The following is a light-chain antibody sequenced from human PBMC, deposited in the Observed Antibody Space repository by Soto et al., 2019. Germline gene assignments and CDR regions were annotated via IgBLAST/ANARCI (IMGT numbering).Light chain of an antibody. CDR3: QQYYSTPQT. V-gene: IGKV4-1*01. J-gene: IGKJ2*01. CDR2: WAS. CDR1: QSVLYSPNNKNY. Sequence: DIVMTQSPDSLAVSLGERATINCKSSQSVLYSPNNKNYLAWYQQKPGQPPKLLIYWASTRESGVPDRFSGSGSGTDFTLTISSLQAEDVAVYYCQQYYSTPQTFGQGTKLEIK.